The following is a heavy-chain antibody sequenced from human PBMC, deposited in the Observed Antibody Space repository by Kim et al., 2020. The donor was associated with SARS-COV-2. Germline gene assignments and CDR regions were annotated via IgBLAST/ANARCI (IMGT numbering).Heavy chain of an antibody. J-gene: IGHJ6*02. CDR3: ARAWDV. CDR2: ISSSGSMI. Sequence: GGSLRLSCAASGFTFSTYNMHWVRQAPGKGLDWISFISSSGSMIYYADSVKGRFTISRDVAKNSLYLQMNSLRAEDTAVYYCARAWDVWGQGTTVTVSS. V-gene: IGHV3-48*04. CDR1: GFTFSTYN.